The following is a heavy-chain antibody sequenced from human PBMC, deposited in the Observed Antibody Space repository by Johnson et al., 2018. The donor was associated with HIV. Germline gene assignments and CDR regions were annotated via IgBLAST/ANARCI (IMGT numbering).Heavy chain of an antibody. CDR2: IYSGDTT. J-gene: IGHJ3*02. CDR1: GFTVSSNY. CDR3: ARAYSYGVFDI. V-gene: IGHV3-66*01. D-gene: IGHD5-18*01. Sequence: EQLVESGGGLIQPGGSLRLSCAASGFTVSSNYMSWVRQAPGKGLEWVSVIYSGDTTYYADSMRGRFTISRDNSKNTLFLQMNSLRVDDTAVYFCARAYSYGVFDIWGQGTMVTVSS.